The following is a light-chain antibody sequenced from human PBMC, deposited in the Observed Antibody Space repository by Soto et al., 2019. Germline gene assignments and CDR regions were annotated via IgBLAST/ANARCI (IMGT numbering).Light chain of an antibody. Sequence: EIVLTQSPGTLSLSPGERATLSCRASHTISSSYLAWYQQKPGQAPRLLMYGISRRATGIPDRFSGSGSGTDFTLTVSSLQSEDFAVYYCQQYNNWPPITFGQGTRLEIK. V-gene: IGKV3-20*01. J-gene: IGKJ5*01. CDR2: GIS. CDR3: QQYNNWPPIT. CDR1: HTISSSY.